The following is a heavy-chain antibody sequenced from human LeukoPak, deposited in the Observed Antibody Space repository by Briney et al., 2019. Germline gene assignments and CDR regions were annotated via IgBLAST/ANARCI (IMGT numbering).Heavy chain of an antibody. Sequence: SETLSLTCTVSGGSISSGSYYWSWIRQPVGKELEWIGRIYTSGNTNYNPSLKSRVSISVDTSKNQFSLKVSSVTAADTAVYYCARMGVVVAFDYWGQGTLVTVSS. CDR2: IYTSGNT. CDR3: ARMGVVVAFDY. CDR1: GGSISSGSYY. J-gene: IGHJ4*02. V-gene: IGHV4-61*02. D-gene: IGHD2-15*01.